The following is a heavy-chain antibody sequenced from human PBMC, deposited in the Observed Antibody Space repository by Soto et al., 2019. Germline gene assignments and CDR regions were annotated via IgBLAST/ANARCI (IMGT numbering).Heavy chain of an antibody. J-gene: IGHJ3*02. D-gene: IGHD3-16*02. Sequence: GGSLRLSCAASGFTFSSYAMSWVRQAPGKGLEWVSAISGSGGSTYYADSVKGRFTISRDNSKNTLHLQMNSLRAEDTAVYYCAKYDYIWGSYRLNALAIWGQGTMVTVSS. CDR3: AKYDYIWGSYRLNALAI. CDR2: ISGSGGST. V-gene: IGHV3-23*01. CDR1: GFTFSSYA.